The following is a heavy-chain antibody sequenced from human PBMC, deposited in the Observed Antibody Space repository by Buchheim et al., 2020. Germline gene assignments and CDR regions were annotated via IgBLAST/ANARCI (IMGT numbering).Heavy chain of an antibody. J-gene: IGHJ6*02. CDR1: GFTFSSYA. CDR3: ARGQGYSYGYDYYGMDV. Sequence: QVQLVESGGGVVQPGRSLRLSCAASGFTFSSYAMHWVRQAPGKGLEWVAVISYDGSNKYYADSVKGRFTISRDNSKNTLYLQMNSLRAEDTAVYYCARGQGYSYGYDYYGMDVWGQGTT. CDR2: ISYDGSNK. D-gene: IGHD5-18*01. V-gene: IGHV3-30-3*01.